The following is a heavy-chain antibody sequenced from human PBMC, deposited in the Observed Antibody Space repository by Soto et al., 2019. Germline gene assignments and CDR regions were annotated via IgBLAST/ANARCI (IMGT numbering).Heavy chain of an antibody. V-gene: IGHV3-21*01. CDR2: ISSSSSYI. Sequence: GGSLRLSCAASGFTFSSYSMNWVRQAPGKGLEWVSSISSSSSYIYYADSVKGRFTISRDNAKNSLYLQMNSLRAEDTAVYYCARGESVLRGYYMDVWGKGTTVTVSS. CDR1: GFTFSSYS. D-gene: IGHD3-10*01. CDR3: ARGESVLRGYYMDV. J-gene: IGHJ6*03.